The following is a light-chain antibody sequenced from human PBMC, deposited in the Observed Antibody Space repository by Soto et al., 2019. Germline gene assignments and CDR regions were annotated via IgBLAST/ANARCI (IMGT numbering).Light chain of an antibody. V-gene: IGKV3-15*01. Sequence: EIVMTQSPATLSVSPGEGATLSCRASQSISTTVAWYQQKPGQAPRLLIYGASTRATGIPARFSGSGSGTEFTLTISSLQSEDFAVYYCQQYNNWPITFGQGTRLEIK. J-gene: IGKJ5*01. CDR3: QQYNNWPIT. CDR2: GAS. CDR1: QSISTT.